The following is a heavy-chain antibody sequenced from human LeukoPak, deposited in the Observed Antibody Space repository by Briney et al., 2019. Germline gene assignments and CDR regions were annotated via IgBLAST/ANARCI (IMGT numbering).Heavy chain of an antibody. V-gene: IGHV4-34*01. CDR1: CGSFSGKY. Sequence: SETLSLTCAVYCGSFSGKYWTWIRQPPHKGLEWIGEITHSGSTYYNPSLKSRVTISVDTSRNQFSLKLNSVTAADTAVYYCARDLMTWGQGTLVTVSS. J-gene: IGHJ4*02. CDR3: ARDLMT. CDR2: ITHSGST.